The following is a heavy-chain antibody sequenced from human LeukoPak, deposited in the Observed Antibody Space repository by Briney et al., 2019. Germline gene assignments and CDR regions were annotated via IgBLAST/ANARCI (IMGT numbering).Heavy chain of an antibody. CDR2: VSSNSGDT. CDR3: ARGGVTSGVIITIQDFDY. V-gene: IGHV1-2*02. D-gene: IGHD3-16*02. Sequence: ASVKVSCKVSGYTFTGYYMHWVRPAPGQGVEGMGWVSSNSGDTNYAQKFQGRVTMTRDTSINTAYMEFSRLRSDDTAVYYCARGGVTSGVIITIQDFDYWGQGTLVTVSS. CDR1: GYTFTGYY. J-gene: IGHJ4*02.